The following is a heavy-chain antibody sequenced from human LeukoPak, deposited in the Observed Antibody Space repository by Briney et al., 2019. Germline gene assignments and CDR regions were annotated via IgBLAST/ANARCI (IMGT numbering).Heavy chain of an antibody. CDR1: GFTFSSYN. CDR3: ARAKVVVVAAPFDY. D-gene: IGHD2-15*01. Sequence: GGSLRLSCAASGFTFSSYNMNWVRQAPGQGLEWVSSITSGSSYIYYADSVKGRFTISRDNAKNSVYLQMNSLRAEDTAVYYCARAKVVVVAAPFDYWGQGTLVIVSS. CDR2: ITSGSSYI. V-gene: IGHV3-21*01. J-gene: IGHJ4*02.